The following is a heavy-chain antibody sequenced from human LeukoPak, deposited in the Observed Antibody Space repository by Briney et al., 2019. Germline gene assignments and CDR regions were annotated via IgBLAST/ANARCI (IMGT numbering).Heavy chain of an antibody. J-gene: IGHJ4*02. D-gene: IGHD1-26*01. CDR1: GYTLTELS. Sequence: ASVKVPCKVSGYTLTELSMHWVRQAPGKGLEWMGGFDPEDGETIYAQKFQGRVTMTEDTSTDTAYMELSSLRSEDTAVYYCATVWELPEGGHYFDYWGQGTLVTVSS. V-gene: IGHV1-24*01. CDR3: ATVWELPEGGHYFDY. CDR2: FDPEDGET.